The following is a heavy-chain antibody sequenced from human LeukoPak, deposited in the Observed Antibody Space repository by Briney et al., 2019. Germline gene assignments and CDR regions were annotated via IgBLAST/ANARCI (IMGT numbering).Heavy chain of an antibody. CDR3: ARAVAAHFYYFDY. CDR1: GDSVSSNSAA. V-gene: IGHV6-1*01. Sequence: SQTLSLTCAISGDSVSSNSAAWIWIRQSPSRGLECLGRTYYRSKWYNDYAVSVKGRITINPDTSKNRFSLQLNSVTPKDTAVYFCARAVAAHFYYFDYWGQGTLVTVSS. CDR2: TYYRSKWYN. D-gene: IGHD6-19*01. J-gene: IGHJ4*02.